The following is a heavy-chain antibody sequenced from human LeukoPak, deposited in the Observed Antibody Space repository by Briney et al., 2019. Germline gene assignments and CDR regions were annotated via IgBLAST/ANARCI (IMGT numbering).Heavy chain of an antibody. CDR2: IGAYNGNT. J-gene: IGHJ3*02. D-gene: IGHD2-2*02. CDR3: ARGMSGYTEDPFDI. Sequence: ASVTVSCKASGYTFTSYSINWVRQAPGQGLEWMAWIGAYNGNTNYAQKFQGRVTLTRDTSTSTAYMELRSLRSDDTAVYFCARGMSGYTEDPFDIWGQGTVVTVSS. V-gene: IGHV1-18*01. CDR1: GYTFTSYS.